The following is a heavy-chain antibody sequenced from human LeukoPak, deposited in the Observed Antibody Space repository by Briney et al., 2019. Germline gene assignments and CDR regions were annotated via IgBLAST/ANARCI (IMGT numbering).Heavy chain of an antibody. CDR1: GGSVSSGSYY. D-gene: IGHD1-1*01. V-gene: IGHV4-61*01. J-gene: IGHJ4*02. CDR2: IYYRGNT. CDR3: ARAGNNWSFDY. Sequence: SETLSLTCTVSGGSVSSGSYYWSWIRQPPGKGLEWIGYIYYRGNTNYNPSLKSRVTMAVDTSKNQFSLKVSSMTAADTAVYYCARAGNNWSFDYWGQGTLVTVSS.